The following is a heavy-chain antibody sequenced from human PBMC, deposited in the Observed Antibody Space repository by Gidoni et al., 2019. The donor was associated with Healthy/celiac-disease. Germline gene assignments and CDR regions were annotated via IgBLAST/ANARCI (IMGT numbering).Heavy chain of an antibody. CDR2: INHSGST. CDR1: GGSFSGYD. V-gene: IGHV4-34*01. CDR3: ARAAFRLFDY. Sequence: QVQLQQWGAGLSKPSETLSLTCAVYGGSFSGYDWSWIRQPPGKGLEWIGEINHSGSTNYNPSLKSRVTISVDTSKNQFSLKLSSVTAADTAVYYCARAAFRLFDYWGQGPLVTVSS. J-gene: IGHJ4*02.